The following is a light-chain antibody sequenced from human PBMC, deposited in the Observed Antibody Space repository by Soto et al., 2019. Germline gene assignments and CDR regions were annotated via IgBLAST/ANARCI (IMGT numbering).Light chain of an antibody. V-gene: IGKV4-1*01. CDR2: WAP. CDR1: YSSNNKNY. J-gene: IGKJ2*01. CDR3: QQYYSSPYT. Sequence: YSSNNKNYLAWYQHKPGQPPKLLIYWAPTRESGVPDRFSGSGSGTDFTLTISSLQAEDVAVYYCQQYYSSPYTFGQGTKVDIK.